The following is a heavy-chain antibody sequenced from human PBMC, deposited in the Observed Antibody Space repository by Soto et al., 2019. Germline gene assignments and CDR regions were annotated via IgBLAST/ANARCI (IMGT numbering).Heavy chain of an antibody. CDR3: ARYGNYASGTMDV. Sequence: GESLKISCKGSGYSFTRNWIAWVRQMPGKGLEWMGIIYLGDSDIRYSPSFQGQVTISADKSISTAYLQWSSLKASDTAMYFCARYGNYASGTMDVWGQGTTVTVSS. CDR1: GYSFTRNW. D-gene: IGHD3-10*01. CDR2: IYLGDSDI. V-gene: IGHV5-51*01. J-gene: IGHJ6*02.